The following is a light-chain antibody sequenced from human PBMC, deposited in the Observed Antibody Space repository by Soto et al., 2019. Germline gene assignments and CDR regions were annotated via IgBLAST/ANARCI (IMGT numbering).Light chain of an antibody. J-gene: IGLJ1*01. Sequence: QSVLTQPPSVSVAPGQRVTISCTGSGSNIGAGSDVHWYQQLPGTAPKLLVYANNNRPSGVPDRFSGSKSATSASLAIAGLQAEDEADYYCQSYDSSLSGWVFGTGTKLTVL. CDR2: ANN. CDR3: QSYDSSLSGWV. V-gene: IGLV1-40*01. CDR1: GSNIGAGSD.